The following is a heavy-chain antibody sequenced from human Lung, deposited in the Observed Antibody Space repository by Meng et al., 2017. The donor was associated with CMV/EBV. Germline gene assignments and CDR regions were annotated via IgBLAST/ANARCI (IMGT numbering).Heavy chain of an antibody. D-gene: IGHD1-26*01. Sequence: GSLRLXCAVSGGTIKINSFYWAWIRQTPGQGLEWIGSVFYSGSTYYNPSLKSRVTISVDTSKNQFSLNVYSVTAADTAVFYCARHFGSGSYPFDYWGQGIXVPGAS. V-gene: IGHV4-39*01. J-gene: IGHJ4*02. CDR2: VFYSGST. CDR1: GGTIKINSFY. CDR3: ARHFGSGSYPFDY.